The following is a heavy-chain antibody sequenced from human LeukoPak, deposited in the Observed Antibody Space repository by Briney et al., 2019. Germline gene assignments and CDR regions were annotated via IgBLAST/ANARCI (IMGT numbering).Heavy chain of an antibody. V-gene: IGHV4-39*07. CDR1: XSXXY. Sequence: XSXXYWGWIRQPXGXXLXWIGSIYYSGSTYYNPSXKSRVTIPVETAKNQFSLKLRSVNAADTAGYXXXXXXXXXXXXXXXXXXXXDVWGXXXTVTVSS. J-gene: IGHJ6*04. CDR2: IYYSGST. CDR3: XXXXXXXXXXXXXXXXXXDV.